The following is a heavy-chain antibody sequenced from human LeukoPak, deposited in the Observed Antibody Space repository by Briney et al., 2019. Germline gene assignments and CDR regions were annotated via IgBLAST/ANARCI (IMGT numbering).Heavy chain of an antibody. CDR1: GGSIGSGYY. V-gene: IGHV4-39*02. CDR2: IHYGGTT. D-gene: IGHD2-21*02. J-gene: IGHJ4*02. CDR3: TRDIGDFVSDF. Sequence: PSETLSLTCTVSGGSIGSGYYWAWIRQPPGKGLEWIGSIHYGGTTHYNPSLQSRVTISADTSKNQFALDLRSVTAADTAMYYCTRDIGDFVSDFWGQGTLVTVSS.